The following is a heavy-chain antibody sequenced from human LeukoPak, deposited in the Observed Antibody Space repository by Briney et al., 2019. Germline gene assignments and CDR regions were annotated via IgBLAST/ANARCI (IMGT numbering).Heavy chain of an antibody. CDR3: ARQRYYGSGSGYYYGMDV. CDR1: GYSFTSYW. D-gene: IGHD3-10*01. V-gene: IGHV5-51*01. Sequence: GESLKISCKGSGYSFTSYWIGWVRQMPGKGLEWMGIIYPGDSDTRYSPSFQSQVTISADKSISTAYLQWSSLKASDTAMYYCARQRYYGSGSGYYYGMDVWGKGTTVTVSS. CDR2: IYPGDSDT. J-gene: IGHJ6*04.